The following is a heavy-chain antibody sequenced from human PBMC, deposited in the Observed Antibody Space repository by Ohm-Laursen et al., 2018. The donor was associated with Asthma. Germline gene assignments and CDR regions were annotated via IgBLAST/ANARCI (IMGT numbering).Heavy chain of an antibody. CDR3: AKISRHCSSTSCFKNYYYYGMNV. Sequence: SLRLSCAASGFTFSSYAMHWVRQAPGKGLEWVAVISYDGSNKYYADSVKGRFTISRDNSKNTLYLQMNSLRAEDTAVYYCAKISRHCSSTSCFKNYYYYGMNVWGQGATVTVSS. CDR2: ISYDGSNK. V-gene: IGHV3-30*18. CDR1: GFTFSSYA. J-gene: IGHJ6*02. D-gene: IGHD2-2*01.